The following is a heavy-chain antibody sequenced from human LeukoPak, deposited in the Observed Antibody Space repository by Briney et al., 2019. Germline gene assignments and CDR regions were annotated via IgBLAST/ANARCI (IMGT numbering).Heavy chain of an antibody. CDR1: GGSISSGSYY. V-gene: IGHV4-61*02. CDR3: AREVAAGPPSWFDY. Sequence: PSETLSLTCTVSGGSISSGSYYWSWIRQPAGKGVEWIGRIYTSGSTNYNPSLKSRVTISVDTSKNQFSLKLSSVTAADTAVCYCAREVAAGPPSWFDYWGQGTLVTVSS. D-gene: IGHD6-13*01. J-gene: IGHJ4*02. CDR2: IYTSGST.